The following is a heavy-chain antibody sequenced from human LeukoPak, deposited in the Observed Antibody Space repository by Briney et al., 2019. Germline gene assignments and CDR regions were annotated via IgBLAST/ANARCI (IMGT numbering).Heavy chain of an antibody. V-gene: IGHV3-33*03. CDR2: ICYDGSNK. CDR1: GFTFSNYG. J-gene: IGHJ3*02. Sequence: PGGSLRLSCAASGFTFSNYGMHWVRQAPGKGLEWVGVICYDGSNKYYADSVKGRFTISRANSKNTLYLQMNSLRGEDTAVYHCAVLYYYDSSGFYSNDVFDIWGQGTMVTVSA. CDR3: AVLYYYDSSGFYSNDVFDI. D-gene: IGHD3-22*01.